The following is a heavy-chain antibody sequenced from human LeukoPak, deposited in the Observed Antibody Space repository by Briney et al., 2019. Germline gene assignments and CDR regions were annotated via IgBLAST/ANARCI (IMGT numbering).Heavy chain of an antibody. CDR3: ARGGLSHSWGSLPGYYGWFDP. J-gene: IGHJ5*02. D-gene: IGHD3-9*01. Sequence: SETLALTSAVYGGSCSFYYWSWIRQPPGVGLVWIGEVNHSESTDYNPSLKRRAPISAATYKHQFSLQLRSVTAADTAVYYCARGGLSHSWGSLPGYYGWFDPWGQGTLVTVSS. V-gene: IGHV4-34*01. CDR2: VNHSEST. CDR1: GGSCSFYY.